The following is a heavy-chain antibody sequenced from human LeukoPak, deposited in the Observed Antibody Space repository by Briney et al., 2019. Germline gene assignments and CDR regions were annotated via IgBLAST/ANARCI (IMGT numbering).Heavy chain of an antibody. V-gene: IGHV1-18*01. J-gene: IGHJ4*02. CDR1: RYIFTGYF. D-gene: IGHD5-12*01. CDR2: ISAYNGNT. Sequence: ASVKVSCKASRYIFTGYFIHWVRQVPGQGLEWMGWISAYNGNTNYAQKLQGRVTMTTDTSTSTAYMELRSLRSDDTAVYYCAREKWLRFYYFDYWGQGTLVTVSS. CDR3: AREKWLRFYYFDY.